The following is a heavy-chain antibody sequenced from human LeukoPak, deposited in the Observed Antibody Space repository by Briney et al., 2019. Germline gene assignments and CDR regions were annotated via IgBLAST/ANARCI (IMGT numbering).Heavy chain of an antibody. CDR3: ARVRAVVPAAIPENWFDP. Sequence: ASVKVSCKASGYTFTSYGISWVRQAPGQGLEWMGWISAYNGNTNYAQKLQGRVIMTTDTSTSTAYMELRSLRSDDTAVYYCARVRAVVPAAIPENWFDPWGQGTLVTVSS. J-gene: IGHJ5*02. V-gene: IGHV1-18*01. CDR2: ISAYNGNT. D-gene: IGHD2-2*01. CDR1: GYTFTSYG.